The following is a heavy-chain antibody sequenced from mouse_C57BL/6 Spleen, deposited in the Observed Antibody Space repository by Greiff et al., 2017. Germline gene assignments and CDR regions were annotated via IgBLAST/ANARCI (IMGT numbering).Heavy chain of an antibody. CDR2: IYPGDGDT. Sequence: QVQLQQSGPELVKPGASVKISCKASGYAFSSSWMNWVKQRPGKGLEWIGRIYPGDGDTNYNGKFKGKATLTADKSSSTAYMQLSSLTSEDSAVXFCARSNYDYAMDYWGQGTSVTVSS. CDR1: GYAFSSSW. J-gene: IGHJ4*01. V-gene: IGHV1-82*01. CDR3: ARSNYDYAMDY. D-gene: IGHD2-5*01.